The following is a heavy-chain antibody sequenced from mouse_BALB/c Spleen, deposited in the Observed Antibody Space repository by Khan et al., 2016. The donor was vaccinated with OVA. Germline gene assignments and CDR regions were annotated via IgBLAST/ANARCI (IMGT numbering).Heavy chain of an antibody. Sequence: IQLVQSGPELVKPGASVKMSCKASGYTFANYIIHWVKQKPGQGLEWIGYINPYNDGTKYNEKFKGKATLTSDKSSSTAYMELSGLTSEDSAGYYCARDYGSSFWFAYWGQGTLVTVSA. J-gene: IGHJ3*01. CDR3: ARDYGSSFWFAY. CDR2: INPYNDGT. CDR1: GYTFANYI. V-gene: IGHV1S136*01. D-gene: IGHD1-1*01.